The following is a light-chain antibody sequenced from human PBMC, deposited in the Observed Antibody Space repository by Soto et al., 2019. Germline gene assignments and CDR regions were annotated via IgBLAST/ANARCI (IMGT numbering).Light chain of an antibody. Sequence: SVLTQPASVSGSPGQSITISCTGTSSDVGGYNYVSWYQQHPGKAPKLMIYEVSNRPSGVSNRFSGCKSGNTASLTISGLQAEDEADYYCSSYTSSSTVVFGGGTKLTVL. CDR2: EVS. CDR3: SSYTSSSTVV. CDR1: SSDVGGYNY. J-gene: IGLJ2*01. V-gene: IGLV2-14*01.